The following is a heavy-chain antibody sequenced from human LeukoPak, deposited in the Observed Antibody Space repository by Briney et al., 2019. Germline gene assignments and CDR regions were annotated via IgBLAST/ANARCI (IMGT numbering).Heavy chain of an antibody. D-gene: IGHD1-26*01. CDR3: ARGQAYSGSYFYAVGY. J-gene: IGHJ4*02. V-gene: IGHV3-20*04. CDR2: INWNGGST. CDR1: GFPFDDYG. Sequence: RPGGSLRLSCAASGFPFDDYGMSWVRQAQGKGLEWVSGINWNGGSTGYADSVKGRFTISIDNAKNSLYLQMNSLRDEVTALYYCARGQAYSGSYFYAVGYWRQGTLVTVPS.